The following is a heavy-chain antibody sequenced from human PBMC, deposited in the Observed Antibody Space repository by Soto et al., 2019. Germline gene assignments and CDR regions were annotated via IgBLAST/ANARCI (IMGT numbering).Heavy chain of an antibody. CDR1: GGSISSSSYY. CDR3: ARQAVTTTFGY. V-gene: IGHV4-39*01. Sequence: QLQLQESGPGLVKPSETLSLTCTVSGGSISSSSYYWGWIRQPPGKGLEWIGSIYYSGSTYYNPSLKSRVTISVDTSKNQFSLKLSSVTAADTAVYYCARQAVTTTFGYWGQGTLVTVSS. CDR2: IYYSGST. J-gene: IGHJ4*02. D-gene: IGHD4-17*01.